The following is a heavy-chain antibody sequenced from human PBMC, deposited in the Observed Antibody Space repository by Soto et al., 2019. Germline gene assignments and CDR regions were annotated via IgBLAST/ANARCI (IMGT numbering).Heavy chain of an antibody. V-gene: IGHV3-23*01. CDR3: ATLKAGYCSGGTCDHEYPGMDI. CDR2: ISASGDNT. J-gene: IGHJ6*02. D-gene: IGHD2-15*01. Sequence: PVWSLRLSCAASGVTFSNFAMSWVRQAPGKGLEWVSSISASGDNTYYADSVKGRFTISRDNSKNSLYLHMNSLRAEDTAIYYCATLKAGYCSGGTCDHEYPGMDIAGPGTTVTVSS. CDR1: GVTFSNFA.